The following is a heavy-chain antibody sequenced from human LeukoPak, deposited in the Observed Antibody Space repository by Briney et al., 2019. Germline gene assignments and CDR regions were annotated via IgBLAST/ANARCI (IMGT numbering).Heavy chain of an antibody. J-gene: IGHJ4*02. V-gene: IGHV4-34*01. CDR2: INHSGST. CDR3: SSLSRRSSSGPTFDY. CDR1: GGSFSGYY. Sequence: SETLSLTCAVYGGSFSGYYWSWLRQPPGKGLEWIGEINHSGSTNYNPSLKSRVTISVDTSKNQCSLKLSSVTAADTAVYYCSSLSRRSSSGPTFDYWGQGTLVTVSS. D-gene: IGHD6-13*01.